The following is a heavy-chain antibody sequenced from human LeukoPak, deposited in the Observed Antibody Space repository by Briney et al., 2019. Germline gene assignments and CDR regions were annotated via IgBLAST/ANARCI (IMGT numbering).Heavy chain of an antibody. J-gene: IGHJ5*02. Sequence: SETLSLTCAVYGGSFSGYYWSWIRQPPGKGLEWIGEINHSGSTNYNPSLKSRVTISVDTSKNQFSLKLNSVTAADTAVYYCARGAVVVPAARAAGFDPWGQGTLVTVSS. V-gene: IGHV4-34*01. CDR3: ARGAVVVPAARAAGFDP. CDR2: INHSGST. D-gene: IGHD2-2*01. CDR1: GGSFSGYY.